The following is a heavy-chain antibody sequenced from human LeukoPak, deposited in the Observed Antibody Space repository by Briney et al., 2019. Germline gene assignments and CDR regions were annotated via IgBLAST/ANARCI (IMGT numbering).Heavy chain of an antibody. CDR2: ISYDGSNQ. D-gene: IGHD2-15*01. CDR1: GFTFSRYG. Sequence: GRSLRLSCAASGFTFSRYGMHWVRQAPGKGLDWVAVISYDGSNQYYADSVKGRFTISRGNSKNTLYLQMNSLRPEDTAVYYCAKLLLAYCSGGSCPPDAFDIWGQGTMVTVSS. V-gene: IGHV3-30*18. J-gene: IGHJ3*02. CDR3: AKLLLAYCSGGSCPPDAFDI.